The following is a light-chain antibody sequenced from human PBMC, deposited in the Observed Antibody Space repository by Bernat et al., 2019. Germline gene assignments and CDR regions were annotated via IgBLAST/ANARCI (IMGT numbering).Light chain of an antibody. CDR1: TLRGYF. V-gene: IGLV3-19*01. CDR2: TKN. CDR3: NSRDSISNHLV. Sequence: SSELTQDPAVSVALGQTVRITCQGDTLRGYFASWYQQKPGQAPILVIYTKNNRPSGIPDRFSGSGSGNTASLTITGTQAEDEADYYCNSRDSISNHLVFGAGTKVTVL. J-gene: IGLJ1*01.